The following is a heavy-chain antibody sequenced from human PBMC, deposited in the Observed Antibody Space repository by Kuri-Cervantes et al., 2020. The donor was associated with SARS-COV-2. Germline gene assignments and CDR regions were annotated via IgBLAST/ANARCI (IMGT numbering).Heavy chain of an antibody. D-gene: IGHD3-3*01. V-gene: IGHV4-39*01. CDR2: IYYSGST. CDR3: ARQMMSSITIFGVVITRNWFDP. CDR1: GGSISSSSYY. J-gene: IGHJ5*02. Sequence: GSLRLSCTVSGGSISSSSYYWGWIRQPPGKGLEWIGSIYYSGSTYYNPSLKSRVTISVGTSKNQFSLKLSSVTAADTAVYYCARQMMSSITIFGVVITRNWFDPRGQGTLVTVSS.